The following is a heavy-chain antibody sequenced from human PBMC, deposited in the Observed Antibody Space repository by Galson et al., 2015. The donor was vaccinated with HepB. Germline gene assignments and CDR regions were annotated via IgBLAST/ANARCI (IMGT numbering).Heavy chain of an antibody. CDR3: ARDLSVVPAASGAFDI. V-gene: IGHV3-20*01. CDR1: GFTFDDYG. D-gene: IGHD2-2*01. CDR2: INWNGGST. Sequence: LRLSCAASGFTFDDYGMSWVRQAPGKGLEWVSGINWNGGSTGYADSVKGRFTISRDNAKNSLYLQMNSLRAEDTALYHCARDLSVVPAASGAFDIWGQGTMVTVSS. J-gene: IGHJ3*02.